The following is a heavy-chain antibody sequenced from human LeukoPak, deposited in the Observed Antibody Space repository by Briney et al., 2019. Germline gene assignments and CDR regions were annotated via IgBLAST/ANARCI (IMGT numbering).Heavy chain of an antibody. V-gene: IGHV3-30*18. CDR1: GFIFSSYG. Sequence: GGSLRLSCAASGFIFSSYGMHRARQAPGKGLEWVAVISYVGSDKYYTDSVRGRFTISRDNSKTTLYLQMNSLRTEDTAVYYCAKGGEMGTIRGYFDYLGQGTLVTVSS. CDR3: AKGGEMGTIRGYFDY. CDR2: ISYVGSDK. D-gene: IGHD5-24*01. J-gene: IGHJ4*02.